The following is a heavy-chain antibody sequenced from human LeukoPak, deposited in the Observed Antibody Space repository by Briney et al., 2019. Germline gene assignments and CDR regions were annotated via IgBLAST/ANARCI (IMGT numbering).Heavy chain of an antibody. D-gene: IGHD1-14*01. Sequence: GGSLRLSCAASGFTFSSYGMHWVRQAPGKGLEWVAFIRYDGSNKYYADSVKGRFTISRDNSKNTLYLQMNSLRAEDTAVYYCARDLITGDYYYYMDVWGKGTTVTVSS. V-gene: IGHV3-30*02. CDR1: GFTFSSYG. CDR2: IRYDGSNK. J-gene: IGHJ6*03. CDR3: ARDLITGDYYYYMDV.